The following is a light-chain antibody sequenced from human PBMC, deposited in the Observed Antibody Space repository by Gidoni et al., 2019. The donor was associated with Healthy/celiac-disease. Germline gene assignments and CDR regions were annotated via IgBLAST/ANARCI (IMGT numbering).Light chain of an antibody. J-gene: IGKJ5*01. CDR3: LQHNSYPLIT. CDR1: PGIRNE. Sequence: DIQMTQSPSSLSASVGDRVTITCRASPGIRNELGWYQQKPGKAPKRLIYAASSLQSGVPSRFSGSGSGTEFTLTISSLQPEDFATYYCLQHNSYPLITFGQGTRLEIK. V-gene: IGKV1-17*01. CDR2: AAS.